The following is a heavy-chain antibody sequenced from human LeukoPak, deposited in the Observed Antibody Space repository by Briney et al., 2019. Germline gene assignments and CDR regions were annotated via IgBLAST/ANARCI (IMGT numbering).Heavy chain of an antibody. CDR1: GYTFTGYY. J-gene: IGHJ6*03. D-gene: IGHD2-15*01. CDR3: AREFKAAYYYYYYMDV. V-gene: IGHV1-2*02. CDR2: INPNSGGT. Sequence: ASVKVSCKASGYTFTGYYMHWVRQAPGQGLEWMGWINPNSGGTNYAQKFQGRVTMTRDTSISTAYMELSRLRSDDTAVYYCAREFKAAYYYYYYMDVWGKGTTVTISS.